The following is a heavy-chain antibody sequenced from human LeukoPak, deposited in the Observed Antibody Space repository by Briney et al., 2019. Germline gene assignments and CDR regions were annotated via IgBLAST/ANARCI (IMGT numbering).Heavy chain of an antibody. CDR2: IYYSGST. CDR3: ARGPDYGDPLRY. V-gene: IGHV4-31*03. Sequence: SETLSLTCTVSGGSISSGGYYWSWIRQHPGKGLEWIGYIYYSGSTYYNPSLKSRVTISVDTSKNQFSLKLSSVTAADTAVYYCARGPDYGDPLRYWGQGTLVTVSS. J-gene: IGHJ4*02. D-gene: IGHD4-17*01. CDR1: GGSISSGGYY.